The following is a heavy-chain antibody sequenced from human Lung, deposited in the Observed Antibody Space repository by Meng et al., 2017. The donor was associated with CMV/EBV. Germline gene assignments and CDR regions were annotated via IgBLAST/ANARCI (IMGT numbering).Heavy chain of an antibody. J-gene: IGHJ6*02. V-gene: IGHV4-34*01. CDR1: GGSFNAYY. Sequence: SETLSLXXTVYGGSFNAYYYNWFRQAPGKGLEWIGEINHSGSTKYNPSLKSRVTISVNKSKNQFSLRLTSVTAADTAVFYCASESATYLGGRIYYHGMDVWGQGTTVXVSS. D-gene: IGHD1-26*01. CDR2: INHSGST. CDR3: ASESATYLGGRIYYHGMDV.